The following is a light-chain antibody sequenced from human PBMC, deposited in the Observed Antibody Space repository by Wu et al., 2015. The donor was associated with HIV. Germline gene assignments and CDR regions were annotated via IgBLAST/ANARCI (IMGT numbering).Light chain of an antibody. V-gene: IGKV1-33*01. CDR2: DAS. J-gene: IGKJ3*01. Sequence: DIQMTQSPSYLSASVGDRVTVSCQASQDIANHLNWYQQKPGKVPNLLISDASNLETGVPSRFSGSGSGTHSTFTITGLQPEDVATYYCQQFQSLPLTFGPGTKVDVK. CDR3: QQFQSLPLT. CDR1: QDIANH.